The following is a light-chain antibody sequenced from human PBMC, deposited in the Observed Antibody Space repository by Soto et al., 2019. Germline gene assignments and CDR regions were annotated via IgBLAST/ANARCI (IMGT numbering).Light chain of an antibody. CDR3: QHYNNWPFT. CDR1: QSVSSN. Sequence: EIVMTQSPATLSVFPGERATLSCRASQSVSSNLPWYQQKPGQAPTLLIYGASARATGIPARFSGSGSGTEFTLTISSLQSEDFAVYYCQHYNNWPFTFGQGTKLEIK. CDR2: GAS. V-gene: IGKV3-15*01. J-gene: IGKJ2*01.